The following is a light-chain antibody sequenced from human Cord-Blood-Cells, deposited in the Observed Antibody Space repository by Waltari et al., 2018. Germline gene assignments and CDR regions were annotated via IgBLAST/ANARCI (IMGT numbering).Light chain of an antibody. Sequence: EIVMTQSPATLSVSPGERATLSCRASQIVSSNLAWYQQKPGQAPRLLICGASTRATGIPARFSGSWSGTEFTLTISSLQSEDFAVYYCQQYNNWPRTFGQGTKVEIK. V-gene: IGKV3-15*01. CDR1: QIVSSN. J-gene: IGKJ1*01. CDR3: QQYNNWPRT. CDR2: GAS.